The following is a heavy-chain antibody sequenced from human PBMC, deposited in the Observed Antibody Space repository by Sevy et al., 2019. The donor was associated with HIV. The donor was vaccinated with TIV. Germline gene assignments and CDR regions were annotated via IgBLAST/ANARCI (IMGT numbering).Heavy chain of an antibody. V-gene: IGHV3-30*04. CDR1: GFTFSEEA. J-gene: IGHJ4*02. Sequence: GGSLRLSCAASGFTFSEEALHWVRQAPGKGLEWVAVMSYVGNSENYADAAKVRFIISRENSKNTLYLDMNSLRPEDTAVYYCARLSPCGGDCYYYDHWGQGTLVTVSS. D-gene: IGHD2-21*02. CDR3: ARLSPCGGDCYYYDH. CDR2: MSYVGNSE.